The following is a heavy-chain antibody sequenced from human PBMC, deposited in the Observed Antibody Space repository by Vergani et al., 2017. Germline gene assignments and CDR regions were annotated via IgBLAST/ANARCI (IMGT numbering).Heavy chain of an antibody. CDR1: GFAFGVFG. J-gene: IGHJ4*02. CDR2: INWNGGTT. CDR3: VRREGHNKARFYN. Sequence: EVQLVESGGGVVRPGGSLRLSCVGSGFAFGVFGMSWVRQVPGKGLVWVAGINWNGGTTIYGDPVTGRFTISRDNAKNSLYLQMNSLRDGDTALYYCVRREGHNKARFYNWGQGTLIIVSS. D-gene: IGHD1-26*01. V-gene: IGHV3-20*04.